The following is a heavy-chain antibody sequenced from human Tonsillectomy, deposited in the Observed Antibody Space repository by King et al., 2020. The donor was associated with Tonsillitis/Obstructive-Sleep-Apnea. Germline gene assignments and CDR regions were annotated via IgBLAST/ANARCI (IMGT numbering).Heavy chain of an antibody. V-gene: IGHV3-49*05. CDR3: TRDCSGGSCALDY. CDR2: IRSKAYGGTK. J-gene: IGHJ4*02. D-gene: IGHD2-15*01. Sequence: QLVESGGGLVKPGRSLRLSCTASGFTFGDYAMSWFRQAPGKGREWVGFIRSKAYGGTKEYAASVKGRFTISRDDSKSIAYLQMNSLKTEDTAVYYCTRDCSGGSCALDYWGQGTLVTVSS. CDR1: GFTFGDYA.